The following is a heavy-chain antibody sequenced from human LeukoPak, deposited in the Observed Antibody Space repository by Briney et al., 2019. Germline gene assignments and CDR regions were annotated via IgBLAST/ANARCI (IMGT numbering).Heavy chain of an antibody. CDR1: GYTFTSYS. V-gene: IGHV1-18*01. CDR2: ISAYNGNT. D-gene: IGHD6-13*01. J-gene: IGHJ4*02. CDR3: ARDLYSRYSSSWYYFDY. Sequence: ASVKVSCKASGYTFTSYSISWVRQAPGQGLEWMGWISAYNGNTNYAQKLQGRVTMTTDTSTSTAYMELRSLRSDDTAVYYCARDLYSRYSSSWYYFDYWGQGTLVTVSS.